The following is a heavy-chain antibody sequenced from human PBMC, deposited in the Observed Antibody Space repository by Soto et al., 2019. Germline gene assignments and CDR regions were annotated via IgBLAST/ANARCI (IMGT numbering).Heavy chain of an antibody. Sequence: LSLTCTVSGGSISSSSYYWGWIRQPPGKGLEWIGSIYYSGSTYYNPSLKSRVTISVDTSKNQFSLKLSSVTAADTAVYYCARTDYSNYVLGYYGMDVWGRGTTVTVSS. J-gene: IGHJ6*02. CDR2: IYYSGST. CDR3: ARTDYSNYVLGYYGMDV. V-gene: IGHV4-39*01. D-gene: IGHD4-4*01. CDR1: GGSISSSSYY.